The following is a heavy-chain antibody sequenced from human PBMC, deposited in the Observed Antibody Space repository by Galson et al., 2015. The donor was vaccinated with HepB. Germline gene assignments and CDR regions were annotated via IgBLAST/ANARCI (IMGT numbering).Heavy chain of an antibody. CDR2: ISYDGSNK. CDR1: GFTFSSYG. CDR3: AKAHIMIADAFDI. J-gene: IGHJ3*02. Sequence: SLRLSCAASGFTFSSYGTHWARQAPGKGLEWVAVISYDGSNKYYADSVKGRFTISRDNSKNTLYLQMNSLRAEDTAVYYCAKAHIMIADAFDIWGQGTMVTVSS. D-gene: IGHD3-22*01. V-gene: IGHV3-30*18.